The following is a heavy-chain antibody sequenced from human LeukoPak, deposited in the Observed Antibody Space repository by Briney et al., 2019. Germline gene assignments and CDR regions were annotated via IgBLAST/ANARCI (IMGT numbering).Heavy chain of an antibody. CDR2: IIPIFGIA. CDR1: GGTFSSYA. V-gene: IGHV1-69*04. Sequence: ASVKVSCKASGGTFSSYAISWVRQAPGQGLEWMGRIIPIFGIANYAQKFQGRVTITADKSTSTAYMELSSLRSEVTAVYYCARDHCSSTSCHPPFDVWGQGTTVTVSS. D-gene: IGHD2-2*01. J-gene: IGHJ6*02. CDR3: ARDHCSSTSCHPPFDV.